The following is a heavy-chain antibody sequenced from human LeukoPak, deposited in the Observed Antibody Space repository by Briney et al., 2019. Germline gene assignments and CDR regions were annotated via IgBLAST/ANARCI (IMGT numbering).Heavy chain of an antibody. Sequence: ASVKVSCKASGYTFTNYYMHWVRQAPGQGLEWMGIINPSGGSTSYAQKFQGRVTMTRDTSTSTVYMELSSLRSEDTVVYYCGRAFQRGHSYGGLDYWGQGTLVTVSS. D-gene: IGHD5-18*01. CDR2: INPSGGST. J-gene: IGHJ4*02. CDR1: GYTFTNYY. CDR3: GRAFQRGHSYGGLDY. V-gene: IGHV1-46*03.